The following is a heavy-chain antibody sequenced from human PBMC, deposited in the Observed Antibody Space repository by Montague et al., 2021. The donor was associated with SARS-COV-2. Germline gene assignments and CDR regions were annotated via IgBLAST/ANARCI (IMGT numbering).Heavy chain of an antibody. Sequence: SETLSLTCTVSGGSISSYYWSWIRQPPGKGLEWIGDIYYSGSTXXXPSXXXRVTISVDTSKNQFSLKLSSVTAADTAVYYCARLYGSDYGDYGVDAFDIWGQGTMVTVSS. CDR2: IYYSGST. CDR3: ARLYGSDYGDYGVDAFDI. J-gene: IGHJ3*02. CDR1: GGSISSYY. D-gene: IGHD4-17*01. V-gene: IGHV4-59*08.